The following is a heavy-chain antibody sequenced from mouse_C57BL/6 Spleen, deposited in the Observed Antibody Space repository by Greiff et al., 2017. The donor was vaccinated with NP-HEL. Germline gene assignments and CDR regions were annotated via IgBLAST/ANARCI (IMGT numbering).Heavy chain of an antibody. Sequence: EVQLQQSGPELVKPGASVKISCKASGYTFTDYYMNWVKQSHGKSLEWIGDINPNNGGTSYNQKFKGKATLTVDKSSSTAYMELRSLTSEDSAVYYCASRGGDGYYVGFAYWGQGTLVTVSA. CDR1: GYTFTDYY. CDR3: ASRGGDGYYVGFAY. J-gene: IGHJ3*01. D-gene: IGHD2-3*01. CDR2: INPNNGGT. V-gene: IGHV1-26*01.